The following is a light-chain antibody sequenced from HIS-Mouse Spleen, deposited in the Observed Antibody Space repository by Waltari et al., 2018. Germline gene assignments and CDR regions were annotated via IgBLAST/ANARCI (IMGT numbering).Light chain of an antibody. V-gene: IGKV1-39*01. CDR3: QQSYSTLPFT. Sequence: DIQMTQSPSSLSASVGDRVTITCRASQSISSYLNWYQQKPGKAPKLLIYAASSLQSGVPSRFSGSGPGTDSTLTISSLQPEDFATYYCQQSYSTLPFTFGPGTKVDIK. CDR2: AAS. J-gene: IGKJ3*01. CDR1: QSISSY.